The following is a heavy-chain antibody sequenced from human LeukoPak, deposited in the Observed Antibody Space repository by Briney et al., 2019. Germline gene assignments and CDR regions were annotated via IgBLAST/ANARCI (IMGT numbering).Heavy chain of an antibody. J-gene: IGHJ1*01. CDR2: ITSRGIT. Sequence: GGSLRLSRAASGFTFTHYGMNWVRQAPGKGLEWVAGITSRGITFYALSVKDRFTISRDNSKNNVYLQMNSLSDEDRAIYYCVKDSDWGRYDDWGQGTVVTVSS. D-gene: IGHD3-16*01. CDR3: VKDSDWGRYDD. V-gene: IGHV3-23*01. CDR1: GFTFTHYG.